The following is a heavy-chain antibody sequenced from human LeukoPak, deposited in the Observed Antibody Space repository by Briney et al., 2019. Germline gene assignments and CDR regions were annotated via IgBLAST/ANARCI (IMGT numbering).Heavy chain of an antibody. CDR1: GFTFNSYT. Sequence: GGSLRLSCAASGFTFNSYTMNWLRQAPGKGLEWVSFISYSGSNMYYADSVKGRFTISRDNAKNSLYLQMDSLRADDTAVYYCARDEDWAFDYWGQGTLVTVSS. J-gene: IGHJ4*02. V-gene: IGHV3-48*01. D-gene: IGHD3-9*01. CDR2: ISYSGSNM. CDR3: ARDEDWAFDY.